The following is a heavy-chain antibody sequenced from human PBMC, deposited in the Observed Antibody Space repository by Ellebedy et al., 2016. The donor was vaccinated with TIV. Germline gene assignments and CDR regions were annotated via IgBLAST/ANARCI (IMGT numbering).Heavy chain of an antibody. CDR1: GGSVSSGSYY. D-gene: IGHD3-10*01. V-gene: IGHV4-61*01. Sequence: MPSETLSLTCTVSGGSVSSGSYYWSWIRQPPGKGLEWIGYIYYSGSTNYNPSLKSRVTISVDTSKNQFSLKLNSVTAADTAVYYCARMYYYGSGSVFWGQGTLVTVSS. CDR2: IYYSGST. CDR3: ARMYYYGSGSVF. J-gene: IGHJ4*02.